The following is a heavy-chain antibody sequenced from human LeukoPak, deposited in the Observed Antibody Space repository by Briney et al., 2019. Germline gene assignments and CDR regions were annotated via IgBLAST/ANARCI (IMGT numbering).Heavy chain of an antibody. CDR2: ISSSSSYI. CDR3: VNGESFYGDYGFDY. J-gene: IGHJ4*02. Sequence: KPGGSLRLSCAASGFTFSSYSMNWVRQAPGKGLEWVSSISSSSSYIYYADSVKGRFTISRDNAKNSLYLQMNSLRAEDTAVFYCVNGESFYGDYGFDYWGQGTLVTVSS. D-gene: IGHD4-17*01. CDR1: GFTFSSYS. V-gene: IGHV3-21*01.